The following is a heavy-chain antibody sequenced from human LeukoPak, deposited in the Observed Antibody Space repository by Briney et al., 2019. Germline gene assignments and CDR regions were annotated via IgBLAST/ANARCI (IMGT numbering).Heavy chain of an antibody. D-gene: IGHD6-13*01. V-gene: IGHV3-9*01. CDR1: GFTFDDYA. J-gene: IGHJ4*02. CDR3: AKDSFSTAVGTEGFDY. CDR2: ISWNSGSI. Sequence: SLRLSCAASGFTFDDYAMHCVRQAPGKGREGVSGISWNSGSIGYADSVKGRFTISRDNAKNSLYLQMNSLRAEDTALYYCAKDSFSTAVGTEGFDYWGQGTLVTVSS.